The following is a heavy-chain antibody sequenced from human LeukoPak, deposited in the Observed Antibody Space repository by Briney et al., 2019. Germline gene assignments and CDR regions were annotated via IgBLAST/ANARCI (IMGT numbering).Heavy chain of an antibody. CDR3: ARPLNWGSHRGFNWFDP. D-gene: IGHD7-27*01. Sequence: GRSLRLSCAASGFTFSSYAMHWVRQAPDKGLEWVAIISYDGSDKYYIDSVKGRFTISRDNSKNTLYLQMKSLRAEDTAVYYCARPLNWGSHRGFNWFDPWGQGSLVTVSS. CDR2: ISYDGSDK. V-gene: IGHV3-30*04. CDR1: GFTFSSYA. J-gene: IGHJ5*02.